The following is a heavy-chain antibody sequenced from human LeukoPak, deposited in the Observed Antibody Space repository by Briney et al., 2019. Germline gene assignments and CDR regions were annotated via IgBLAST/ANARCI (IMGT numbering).Heavy chain of an antibody. V-gene: IGHV3-64D*09. CDR1: GFTFSSYA. D-gene: IGHD3-22*01. J-gene: IGHJ4*02. CDR3: VAQAYYDSSRYWV. CDR2: ISSNGGST. Sequence: GGSLRLSCSASGFTFSSYAMHWVRQAPGKGLEYVSAISSNGGSTYYADSGKGRFTISRDNSKNTLYLQMSSLRAEDTAVYYCVAQAYYDSSRYWVWGQGTLVTVSS.